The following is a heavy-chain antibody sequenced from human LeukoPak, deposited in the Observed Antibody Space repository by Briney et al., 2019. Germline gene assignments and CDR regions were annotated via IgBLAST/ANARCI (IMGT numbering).Heavy chain of an antibody. CDR3: ARPYYYDSRIDP. CDR2: MYYSGST. V-gene: IGHV4-30-4*01. D-gene: IGHD3-22*01. CDR1: GGSISSGDYY. J-gene: IGHJ5*02. Sequence: SQTLTLTCTVSGGSISSGDYYWSWIRQPPGKSLEWIAYMYYSGSTYYNPSLKSRVTMSADTSKNQLSLKLSSVTAADTAVYYCARPYYYDSRIDPWGQGILVTVSS.